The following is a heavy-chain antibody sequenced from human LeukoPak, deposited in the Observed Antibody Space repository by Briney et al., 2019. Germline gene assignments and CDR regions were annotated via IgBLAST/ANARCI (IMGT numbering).Heavy chain of an antibody. D-gene: IGHD4-17*01. J-gene: IGHJ4*02. V-gene: IGHV3-23*01. CDR2: ISGSGGST. CDR3: TGSTTLTTYAY. Sequence: EGSLRLSCAASGFSFSSYAMFWVRQAPGKGLEWVSHISGSGGSTYSADSVKGRFTISRDNSKNTLFLQMNSLRAEDTAVYYCTGSTTLTTYAYWGQGTLVTVSS. CDR1: GFSFSSYA.